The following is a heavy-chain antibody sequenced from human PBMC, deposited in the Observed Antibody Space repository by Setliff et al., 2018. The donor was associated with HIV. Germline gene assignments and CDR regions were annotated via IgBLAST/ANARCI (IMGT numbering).Heavy chain of an antibody. CDR1: GASITTHW. Sequence: PSETLSLTCTVSGASITTHWWSWIRQPAGKGLEWIGRFSSSGSTNYNSSLESRVTMSVDTSKNQFYLNLRSVTATDTAIYSCARSRDCGSDCYFDLSGQGTLVTVSS. CDR3: ARSRDCGSDCYFDL. V-gene: IGHV4-4*07. CDR2: FSSSGST. J-gene: IGHJ4*02. D-gene: IGHD2-21*02.